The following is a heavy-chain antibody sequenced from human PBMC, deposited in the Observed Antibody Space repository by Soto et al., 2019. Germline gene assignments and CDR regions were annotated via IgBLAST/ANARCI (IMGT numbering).Heavy chain of an antibody. CDR2: LIVILGTT. D-gene: IGHD3-22*01. CDR1: GGSFSSYA. V-gene: IGHV1-69*01. CDR3: GSGYYDSSGYSIDY. J-gene: IGHJ4*02. Sequence: QVQLVQSGAEVRKPGSSVKVSCQSFGGSFSSYAFSWVRQAPAHGLEWMGGLIVILGTTDYAQTFQGRVTFTADEGTSTSYMEVSSLESEDTAIYYCGSGYYDSSGYSIDYWGQGTQVTVSS.